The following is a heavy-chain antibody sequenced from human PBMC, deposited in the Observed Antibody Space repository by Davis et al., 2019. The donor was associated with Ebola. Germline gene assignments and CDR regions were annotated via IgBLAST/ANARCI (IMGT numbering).Heavy chain of an antibody. CDR2: IYYSGST. CDR3: AREHVATRHEHYYYYGMDV. D-gene: IGHD5-12*01. CDR1: GGSISSSSYY. Sequence: SETLSLTCTVSGGSISSSSYYWGWIRQPPGKGLEWIGSIYYSGSTYYNPSLKSRVTISVDTSKNQFSLKLSSVTAADTAVYYCAREHVATRHEHYYYYGMDVWGQGTTVTVSS. J-gene: IGHJ6*02. V-gene: IGHV4-39*07.